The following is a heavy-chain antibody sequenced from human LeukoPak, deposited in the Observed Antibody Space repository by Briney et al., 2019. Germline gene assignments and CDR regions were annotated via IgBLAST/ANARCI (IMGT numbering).Heavy chain of an antibody. CDR3: ARVTSYSGSYYEDY. CDR1: GFTFDDYG. V-gene: IGHV3-20*04. D-gene: IGHD1-26*01. CDR2: INWNGGST. J-gene: IGHJ4*02. Sequence: GGSLRLSCAASGFTFDDYGMSWVRQAPGKGLEGVSGINWNGGSTGYADSVKGRFTISRDNAKNSLYLQMSSLRAEDTALYYCARVTSYSGSYYEDYWGQGTLVTVSS.